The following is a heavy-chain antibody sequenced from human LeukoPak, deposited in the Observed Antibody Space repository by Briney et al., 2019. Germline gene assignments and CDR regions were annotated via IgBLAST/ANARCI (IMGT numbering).Heavy chain of an antibody. CDR2: IIPIFGTA. V-gene: IGHV1-69*05. J-gene: IGHJ2*01. D-gene: IGHD6-19*01. CDR1: GYTFRNYG. CDR3: ARDQVAVAGTRYFDL. Sequence: GASVKVSCKASGYTFRNYGITWVRQAPGQGLEWMGGIIPIFGTANYAQKFQGRVTITTDESTSTAYMELSSLRSEDTAVYYCARDQVAVAGTRYFDLWGRGTLVTVSS.